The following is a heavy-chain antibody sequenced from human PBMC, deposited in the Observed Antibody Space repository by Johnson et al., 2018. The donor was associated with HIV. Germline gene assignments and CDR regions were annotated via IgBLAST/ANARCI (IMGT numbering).Heavy chain of an antibody. D-gene: IGHD6-13*01. V-gene: IGHV3-11*04. CDR2: ISSGGSNI. J-gene: IGHJ3*01. Sequence: QVQLVESGGGLVKPGGSLRLSCEASGFSFGDYYMTWIRQAPGKGLEWVSYISSGGSNIQYADSVTDRFTISRDNGRKSLYLLMNSLRVDDTAVYYCARDQPAGIGAIFDAWGQGTMVTVSS. CDR1: GFSFGDYY. CDR3: ARDQPAGIGAIFDA.